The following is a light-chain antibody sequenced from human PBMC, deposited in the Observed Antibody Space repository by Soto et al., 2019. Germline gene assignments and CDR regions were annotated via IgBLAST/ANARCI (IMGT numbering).Light chain of an antibody. Sequence: DIVMTQSPDSLAVSLGERATINCKYSQSVLYSSNNKNYLTWYQQKPGQPPKLLIYWASPRESGVPDRLSGSGSVKDFTLTISSLHAEDGAGYFFQQGYSDPWTFGQCTKVEIK. V-gene: IGKV4-1*01. CDR1: QSVLYSSNNKNY. J-gene: IGKJ1*01. CDR3: QQGYSDPWT. CDR2: WAS.